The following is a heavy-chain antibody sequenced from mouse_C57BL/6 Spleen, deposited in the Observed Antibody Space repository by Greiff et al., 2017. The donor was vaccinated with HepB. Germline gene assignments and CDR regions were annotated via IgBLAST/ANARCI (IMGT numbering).Heavy chain of an antibody. CDR1: GYTFTSYN. Sequence: QVQLQQSGAELVRPGASVKMSCKASGYTFTSYNMHWVKQTPRQGLVWIGAIYPGNGDTSYNQKFKGKATLTVDKSSSTAYMQLSSLTSEDSAVYFCARGHPYYYYGSQGNYFDYWGQGTTLTVSS. CDR2: IYPGNGDT. CDR3: ARGHPYYYYGSQGNYFDY. J-gene: IGHJ2*01. V-gene: IGHV1-12*01. D-gene: IGHD1-1*01.